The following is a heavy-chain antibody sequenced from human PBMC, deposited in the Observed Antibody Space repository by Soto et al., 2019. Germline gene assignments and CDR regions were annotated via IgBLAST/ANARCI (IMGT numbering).Heavy chain of an antibody. J-gene: IGHJ4*02. CDR2: VHYSGTV. V-gene: IGHV4-59*01. D-gene: IGHD3-3*01. CDR3: ARSGHVFAGVV. CDR1: GASMNDYY. Sequence: QVHLQESGPGLVKPSETLSLTCFISGASMNDYYGSWIRQSPGKGLEHIGYVHYSGTVNHNPSLKGRVAISMDTSKNQVSLRLASVTAADTAIYYCARSGHVFAGVVWGQGILVTVSS.